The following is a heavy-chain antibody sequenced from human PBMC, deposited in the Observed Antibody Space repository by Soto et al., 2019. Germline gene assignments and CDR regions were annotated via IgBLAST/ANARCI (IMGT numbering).Heavy chain of an antibody. D-gene: IGHD3-10*01. Sequence: EVQLVESGGGLVQPGRSLRLSCAASGCTFSNYAMHWVRQAPGKGLEWVSLITWNSGSLSYADSVKGRFTTSRDNAKNSLYLDMHSLRPEDAALYYCANSFGSGSYAFDSWGQGTLVTVSS. CDR3: ANSFGSGSYAFDS. CDR1: GCTFSNYA. CDR2: ITWNSGSL. V-gene: IGHV3-9*01. J-gene: IGHJ4*02.